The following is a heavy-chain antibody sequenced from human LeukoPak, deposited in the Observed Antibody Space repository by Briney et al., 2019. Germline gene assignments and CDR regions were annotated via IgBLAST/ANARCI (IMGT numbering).Heavy chain of an antibody. V-gene: IGHV1-18*01. D-gene: IGHD5-12*01. CDR2: ISAYNGNT. J-gene: IGHJ5*02. Sequence: ASVKVSCKASGYTFTSYGISWVRQAPGQGLGWMGWISAYNGNTNYAQKLQGRVTMTTDTSTSTAYMELRSLRSDGTAVYYCAREYSGYDPAPIQYWFDPWGQGTLVTVSS. CDR1: GYTFTSYG. CDR3: AREYSGYDPAPIQYWFDP.